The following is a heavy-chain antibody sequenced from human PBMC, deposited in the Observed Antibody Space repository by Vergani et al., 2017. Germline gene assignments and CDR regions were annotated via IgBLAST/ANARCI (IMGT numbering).Heavy chain of an antibody. Sequence: DVRLVESGGGVVQPGGSLRLSCAASGFTFSAYSMNWVRQTPGKGLEWISYIGVSDNSIYYADSVMGRFAISRDNARNLLFLQMNSLRADASALYFCVRDPYYSTFDSVGQGALVTVS. CDR1: GFTFSAYS. CDR3: VRDPYYSTFDS. CDR2: IGVSDNSI. D-gene: IGHD1-26*01. V-gene: IGHV3-48*01. J-gene: IGHJ5*01.